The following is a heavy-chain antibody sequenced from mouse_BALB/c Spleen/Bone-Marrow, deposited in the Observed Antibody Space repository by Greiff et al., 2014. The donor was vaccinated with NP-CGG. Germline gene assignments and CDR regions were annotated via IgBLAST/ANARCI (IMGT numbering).Heavy chain of an antibody. CDR1: GFNIKDTY. J-gene: IGHJ4*01. CDR2: IDPADGNT. V-gene: IGHV14-3*02. D-gene: IGHD4-1*01. CDR3: ARWEYYAMDY. Sequence: VQLQQSGAELVKPGASVKLSCTASGFNIKDTYMHWVKQRPEQGLEWVGRIDPADGNTKYDPKFQGKATITADTSSNTAYLQLSSLTSEDTAVYYCARWEYYAMDYWGQGTSVTVSS.